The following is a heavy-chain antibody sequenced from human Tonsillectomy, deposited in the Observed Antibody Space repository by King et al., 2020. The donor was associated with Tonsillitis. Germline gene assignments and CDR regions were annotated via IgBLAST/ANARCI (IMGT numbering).Heavy chain of an antibody. CDR3: ARDVAAAGFLWD. J-gene: IGHJ4*02. D-gene: IGHD6-13*01. V-gene: IGHV3-53*01. CDR2: IYTGGST. Sequence: VQLVESGGGLIQPGGSLRLSCAASGFTISFNYMSWVRQAPGKGLEWVSVIYTGGSTYYADSVKGRFTISSENSKNTLSLQMKSLRAEDTAVYYCARDVAAAGFLWDWGQGALVTVSS. CDR1: GFTISFNY.